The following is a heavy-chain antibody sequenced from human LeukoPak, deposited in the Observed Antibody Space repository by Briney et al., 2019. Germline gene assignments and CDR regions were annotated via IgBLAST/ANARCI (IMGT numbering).Heavy chain of an antibody. Sequence: ASVKVSCKASGYTFTSYAMNRVRQAPGQGLEWMGWINTNTGNPTYAQGFTGRFVFSLDTSVSTAYLQISSLKAEDTAVYYCASYAAVAGTAFDYWGQGTLVTVSS. J-gene: IGHJ4*02. CDR3: ASYAAVAGTAFDY. V-gene: IGHV7-4-1*02. CDR2: INTNTGNP. D-gene: IGHD6-19*01. CDR1: GYTFTSYA.